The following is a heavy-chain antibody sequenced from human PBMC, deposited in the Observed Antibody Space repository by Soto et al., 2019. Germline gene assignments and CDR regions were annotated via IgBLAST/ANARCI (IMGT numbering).Heavy chain of an antibody. CDR1: GYTFTSYY. V-gene: IGHV1-46*01. D-gene: IGHD6-19*01. J-gene: IGHJ4*02. Sequence: QVQLVQSGAEVKKPGASVKVSCKASGYTFTSYYMHWVRQAPGQGLEWMGIINPSGGSTSYAQKFQGRVTMTRDTSTSTVYMELSSLRSEDTAVYYCARAVGGQWLTTNPFDYWGQGTLVTVSS. CDR2: INPSGGST. CDR3: ARAVGGQWLTTNPFDY.